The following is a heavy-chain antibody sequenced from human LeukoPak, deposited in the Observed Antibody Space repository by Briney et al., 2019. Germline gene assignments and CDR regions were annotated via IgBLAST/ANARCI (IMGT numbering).Heavy chain of an antibody. CDR2: IYYTGST. Sequence: SETLSLTCIVSGASISSYYWSWIRQPPGKGLEWIGYIYYTGSTNYNPSLKSRVTISVDTSKNQFSLKLTSVTAADTAVYFCARHNDDSSYSGFDIWGQGTMVTVSS. CDR1: GASISSYY. J-gene: IGHJ3*02. CDR3: ARHNDDSSYSGFDI. D-gene: IGHD3-22*01. V-gene: IGHV4-59*08.